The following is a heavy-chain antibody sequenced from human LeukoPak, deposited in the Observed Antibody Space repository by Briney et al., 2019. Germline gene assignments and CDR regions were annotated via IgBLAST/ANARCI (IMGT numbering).Heavy chain of an antibody. V-gene: IGHV4-59*01. CDR1: GGSISSYY. J-gene: IGHJ3*02. D-gene: IGHD3-9*01. Sequence: SETLSLTCTVSGGSISSYYWSWIRQPPGKGLEWIGYIYYSGSTNYNPSLKSRVTISVDTSKTQFSLKLSSVTAADTAVYYCARLGYDILTGYYKGAFDIWGQGTMVTVSS. CDR3: ARLGYDILTGYYKGAFDI. CDR2: IYYSGST.